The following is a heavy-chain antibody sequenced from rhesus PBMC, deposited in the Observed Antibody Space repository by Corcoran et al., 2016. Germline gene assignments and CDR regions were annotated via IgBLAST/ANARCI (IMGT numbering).Heavy chain of an antibody. CDR3: ARVTYYNIWTGYFGLDY. CDR2: IYWNDSK. J-gene: IGHJ4*01. V-gene: IGHV2-95*01. D-gene: IGHD3-3*01. Sequence: QVTLKESGPALVTPTPTLTLPCTFSGFSISTSGTGVSWLRPPPGEALAWLASIYWNDSKYYSTSLKSRLTISKDTSKNQVVLTMTNMDPVDTATYYCARVTYYNIWTGYFGLDYWGQGVLVTVSS. CDR1: GFSISTSGTG.